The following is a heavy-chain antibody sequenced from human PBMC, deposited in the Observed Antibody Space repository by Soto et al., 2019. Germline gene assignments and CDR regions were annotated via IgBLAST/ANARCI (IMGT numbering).Heavy chain of an antibody. CDR2: ISGSGGST. J-gene: IGHJ3*02. V-gene: IGHV3-23*04. CDR3: AKQGRWLVRHAFDI. CDR1: GFTFDDYA. Sequence: EVQVVESGGGLVQPGRSLRLSCATSGFTFDDYAMHWVRQAPGKGLEWVSAISGSGGSTYYADSVKGRFTISRDNSKHTLYLQMNSLRAEDTAVYYCAKQGRWLVRHAFDIWGQGTMVTVSS. D-gene: IGHD6-19*01.